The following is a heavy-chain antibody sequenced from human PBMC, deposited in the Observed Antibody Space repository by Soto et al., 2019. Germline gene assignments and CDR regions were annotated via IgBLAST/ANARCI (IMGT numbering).Heavy chain of an antibody. CDR3: TTDDPINSD. Sequence: EVQLVESGGGLVKPRGPLRLSCAASGFTFSNAWMSWVRQAPGTGLEWVGRIKSKTHGGTTEYAAPVKGRFTISRDDSKNTLYLQMNSLKTEDTAVYYCTTDDPINSDWGQGTLVTVSS. CDR1: GFTFSNAW. J-gene: IGHJ4*02. V-gene: IGHV3-15*01. D-gene: IGHD6-13*01. CDR2: IKSKTHGGTT.